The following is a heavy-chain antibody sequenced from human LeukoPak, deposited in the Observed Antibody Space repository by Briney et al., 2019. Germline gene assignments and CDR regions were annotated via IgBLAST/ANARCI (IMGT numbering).Heavy chain of an antibody. CDR2: MNPNSGNT. D-gene: IGHD3-10*01. CDR1: GYTFTSYY. CDR3: ARGLLMVRGVITTKNWFDP. Sequence: ASVKVSCKASGYTFTSYYMHWVRQAPGQGLAWMGWMNPNSGNTGYAQKFQGRVTMTRNTSISTAYMELSSLRSDDTAVYYCARGLLMVRGVITTKNWFDPWGQGTLVTASS. V-gene: IGHV1-8*02. J-gene: IGHJ5*02.